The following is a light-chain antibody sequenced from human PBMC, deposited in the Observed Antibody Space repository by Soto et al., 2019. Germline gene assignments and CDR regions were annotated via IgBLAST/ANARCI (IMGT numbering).Light chain of an antibody. CDR3: SSYTSSSTLYV. J-gene: IGLJ1*01. CDR1: SSDVGGYNY. Sequence: QSVLTQPAYASGSPGQAITISCTGTSSDVGGYNYVSWYQQHPGKAPKLMIYDVSNQPSGVSNRFSGSKSGNTASLTISGLQAEDEADYYCSSYTSSSTLYVFGTGTKVTVL. CDR2: DVS. V-gene: IGLV2-14*01.